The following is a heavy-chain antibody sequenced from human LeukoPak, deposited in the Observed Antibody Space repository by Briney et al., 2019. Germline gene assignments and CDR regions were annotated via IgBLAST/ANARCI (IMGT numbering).Heavy chain of an antibody. J-gene: IGHJ6*03. CDR3: ARARYGSGSYYYYYYYMDV. V-gene: IGHV4-59*01. Sequence: SETLSLTCTVSGAPIIGTYGSWTRRPPGRGLGGMGFFNYSGSTNYNPSLNSRVTISVDTSKNQFSLKLSSVTAADTAVYYCARARYGSGSYYYYYYYMDVWGKGTTVTVSS. CDR2: FNYSGST. CDR1: GAPIIGTY. D-gene: IGHD3-10*01.